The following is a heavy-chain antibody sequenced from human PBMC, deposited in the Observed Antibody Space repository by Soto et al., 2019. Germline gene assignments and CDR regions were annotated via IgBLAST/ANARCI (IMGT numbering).Heavy chain of an antibody. CDR3: ARGVEMDSADY. D-gene: IGHD2-2*01. Sequence: SETLFLTCTVSGGSISSYYWSWIRQPPGKGLEWIGYIYYSGSTNYNPSLKSRVTISVDTSKNQFSLKLSSVTAADTAVYYCARGVEMDSADYWGKGTPVTVSS. J-gene: IGHJ4*02. CDR2: IYYSGST. CDR1: GGSISSYY. V-gene: IGHV4-59*01.